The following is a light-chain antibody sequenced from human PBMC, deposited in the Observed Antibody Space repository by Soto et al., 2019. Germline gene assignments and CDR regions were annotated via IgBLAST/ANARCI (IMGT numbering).Light chain of an antibody. Sequence: QSVLTQPPSASGTPGQRVTISCSGSNSNIGSKTVNWYQHLPGTAPKLLIYSNHHRPSGGPDRFSASKSGTSASLAISGLQSEDEADYYCSTWDDSLNGVVFGGGTKLTVL. CDR2: SNH. V-gene: IGLV1-44*01. J-gene: IGLJ2*01. CDR3: STWDDSLNGVV. CDR1: NSNIGSKT.